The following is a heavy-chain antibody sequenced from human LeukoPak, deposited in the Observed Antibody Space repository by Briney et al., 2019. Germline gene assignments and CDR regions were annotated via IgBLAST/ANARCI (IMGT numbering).Heavy chain of an antibody. Sequence: SETLSLTCTVSGDSISSYYWSWIRQPPGKGLEWIAYIYYSGSTNYNPSLKSRVTISVDTSKNQFSLKLSSVTAADTAVYYCARGGIYFDYWGQGTLVTVSS. CDR3: ARGGIYFDY. V-gene: IGHV4-59*01. CDR2: IYYSGST. CDR1: GDSISSYY. D-gene: IGHD3-16*01. J-gene: IGHJ4*02.